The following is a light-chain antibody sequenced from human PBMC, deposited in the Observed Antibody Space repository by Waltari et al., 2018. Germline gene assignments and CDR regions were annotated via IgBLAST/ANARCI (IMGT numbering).Light chain of an antibody. CDR3: CSYAGSGIYV. Sequence: QSALTQPASVSGSPGQSITISCSGTSSDVGSYNLVSWFQQYPDKAPKLIIFEVNKRPSGVSNRFSGSKSGNTASLTLSGLQAEYEADYYCCSYAGSGIYVFGTGAKVTVL. V-gene: IGLV2-23*02. J-gene: IGLJ1*01. CDR1: SSDVGSYNL. CDR2: EVN.